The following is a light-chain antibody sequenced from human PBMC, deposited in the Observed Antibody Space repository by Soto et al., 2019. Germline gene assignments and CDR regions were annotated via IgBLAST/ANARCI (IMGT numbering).Light chain of an antibody. CDR2: DVS. J-gene: IGLJ1*01. CDR3: SSYTSSSSYV. V-gene: IGLV2-14*01. Sequence: SALPQPASLSGSPGQSISISCTGTSSDVGGYNYVSWYQQHPGKAPKLMIYDVSNRPSGVSNRFSGSKPGNTASLTISGLQAEDEADYYCSSYTSSSSYVFGTG. CDR1: SSDVGGYNY.